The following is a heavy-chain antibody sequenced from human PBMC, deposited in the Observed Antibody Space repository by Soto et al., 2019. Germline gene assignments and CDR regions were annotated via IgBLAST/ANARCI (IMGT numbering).Heavy chain of an antibody. CDR2: IDPSDSYT. V-gene: IGHV5-10-1*01. CDR3: ARQPGGGYDFWSGIPPYYYGMDV. Sequence: GESLKISCKGSGYSFTSYWISWVRQMPGKGLEWMGRIDPSDSYTNYSPSFQGHVTISADKSISTAYLQWSSLKASDTAMYYCARQPGGGYDFWSGIPPYYYGMDVWGQGTTVTVSS. CDR1: GYSFTSYW. D-gene: IGHD3-3*01. J-gene: IGHJ6*02.